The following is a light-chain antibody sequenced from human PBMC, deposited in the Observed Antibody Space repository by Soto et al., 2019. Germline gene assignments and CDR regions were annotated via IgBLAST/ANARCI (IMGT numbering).Light chain of an antibody. CDR2: GAF. CDR3: QQYESSPRT. J-gene: IGKJ1*01. V-gene: IGKV3-20*01. CDR1: QSVSSNY. Sequence: EIVMTQSPGTLSLSPGERATFSCRASQSVSSNYLAWYQQKPGQAPRLLIYGAFKRATGIPDRFSGSGSGTDFTLTISRMEPEDFAVYCCQQYESSPRTFGQGTKVDIK.